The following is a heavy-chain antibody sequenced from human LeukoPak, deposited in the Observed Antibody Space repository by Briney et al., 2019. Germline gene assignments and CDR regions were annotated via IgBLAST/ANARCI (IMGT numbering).Heavy chain of an antibody. D-gene: IGHD4-17*01. CDR1: GFPFSNPW. J-gene: IGHJ3*02. CDR2: IKSKTDGGTT. V-gene: IGHV3-15*01. Sequence: GGPLKLSFAPSGFPFSNPWLSWVRQAQGKGWEWVGRIKSKTDGGTTDYAAPVKGRFTISRDDSKNTLYLQMNSLKTEDTAVYYCTTDSAYGDYHAFDIWGQGTMVTVSS. CDR3: TTDSAYGDYHAFDI.